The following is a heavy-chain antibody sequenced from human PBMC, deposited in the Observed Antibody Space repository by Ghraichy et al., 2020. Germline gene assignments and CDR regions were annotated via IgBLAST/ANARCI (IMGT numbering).Heavy chain of an antibody. CDR3: ATEQGLYGSGSYNWFDP. CDR1: GYTLTDLY. J-gene: IGHJ5*02. CDR2: FYPDDGET. V-gene: IGHV1-24*01. D-gene: IGHD3-10*01. Sequence: ASVKVSCKVSGYTLTDLYMHWVRQAPGQGLEWMGGFYPDDGETIYAQKFQGRVTMTKDTSTDTAYMELSSLRSEDTAVYYCATEQGLYGSGSYNWFDPWGQGTLVTVSS.